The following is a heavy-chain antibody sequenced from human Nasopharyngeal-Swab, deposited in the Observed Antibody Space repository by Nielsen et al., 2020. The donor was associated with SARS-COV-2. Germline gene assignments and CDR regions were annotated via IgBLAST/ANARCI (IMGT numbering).Heavy chain of an antibody. CDR1: GGTLNGFH. CDR3: ASVNGYDFWSGYYHPFDY. J-gene: IGHJ4*02. CDR2: INDRGSG. D-gene: IGHD3-3*01. Sequence: SETLSLTCVVFGGTLNGFHWKWIRQTPGKGLEWIGEINDRGSGNYNPSLKSRVTISVDTSKNQFSLKLSSVTAADTAVYYCASVNGYDFWSGYYHPFDYWGQGTLVTVSS. V-gene: IGHV4-34*01.